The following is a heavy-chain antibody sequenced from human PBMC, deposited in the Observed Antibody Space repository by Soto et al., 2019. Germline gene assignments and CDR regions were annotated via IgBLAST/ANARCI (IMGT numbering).Heavy chain of an antibody. D-gene: IGHD3-22*01. CDR3: ARDGAAYYYDSSGVNWFDP. V-gene: IGHV1-18*01. Sequence: GASVKVSCKASGYTFTSYGISWVRQAPGQGLEWMGWISAYNGNTNYAQKLQGRVTMTTDTSTSTAYMELRSLRSDDTAVYYCARDGAAYYYDSSGVNWFDPWGQGTLVTVSS. CDR2: ISAYNGNT. J-gene: IGHJ5*02. CDR1: GYTFTSYG.